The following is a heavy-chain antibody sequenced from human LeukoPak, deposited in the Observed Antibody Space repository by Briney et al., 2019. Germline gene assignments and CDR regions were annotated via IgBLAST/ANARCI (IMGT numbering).Heavy chain of an antibody. V-gene: IGHV1-69*04. CDR3: AHSYSGRNFDY. CDR2: IIPNLGIA. D-gene: IGHD1-26*01. CDR1: GGTFSSYA. Sequence: GASVKVSCKASGGTFSSYAISWVRQAPGQGLEWMGRIIPNLGIANYAQKFQGRVTITADKSTSTAYMELSSLRSEDTAVYYCAHSYSGRNFDYWGQGTLVTVSS. J-gene: IGHJ4*02.